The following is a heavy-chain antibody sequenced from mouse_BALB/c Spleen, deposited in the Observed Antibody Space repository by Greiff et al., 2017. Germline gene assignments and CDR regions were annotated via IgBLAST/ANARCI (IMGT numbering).Heavy chain of an antibody. CDR1: GFTFSSYT. CDR2: ISSGGSYT. CDR3: TRDGGGRPYAMDY. Sequence: DVHLVESGGGLVKPGGSLKLSCAASGFTFSSYTMSWVRQTPEKRLEWVATISSGGSYTYYPDSVKGRFTISRDNAKNTLYLQMSSLKSEDTAMYYCTRDGGGRPYAMDYWGQGTSVTVSS. J-gene: IGHJ4*01. D-gene: IGHD1-1*01. V-gene: IGHV5-6-4*01.